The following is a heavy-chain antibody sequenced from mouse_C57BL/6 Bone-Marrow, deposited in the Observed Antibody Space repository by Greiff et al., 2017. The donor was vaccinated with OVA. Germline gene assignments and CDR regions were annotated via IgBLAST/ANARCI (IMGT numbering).Heavy chain of an antibody. CDR2: IYPKSGST. V-gene: IGHV1-64*01. CDR1: GYTFTSYW. CDR3: ARVGIYYGPMDV. Sequence: QVQLQQPGAELVKPGASVKLSCKASGYTFTSYWMHWVKQRPGQGLEWIGMIYPKSGSTNYNEKFKGKATLTVDKSSSTAYMELSSLTSEDSAVYYCARVGIYYGPMDVWGQGTTVTVSS. D-gene: IGHD2-1*01. J-gene: IGHJ4*01.